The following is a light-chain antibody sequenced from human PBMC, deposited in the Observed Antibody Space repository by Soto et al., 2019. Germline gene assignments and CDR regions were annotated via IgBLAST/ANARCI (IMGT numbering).Light chain of an antibody. CDR2: SNN. CDR1: SSNIGSNT. V-gene: IGLV1-44*01. J-gene: IGLJ2*01. Sequence: QSVLTQPPSASGTPGQRVTISCSGDSSNIGSNTVNWYRQLPGTAPNLLIYSNNQRPSGVPDRFSGSKSGTSASLAISGLQSEDEVDYYCAAWDDSLNAVVFGGGTKLTVL. CDR3: AAWDDSLNAVV.